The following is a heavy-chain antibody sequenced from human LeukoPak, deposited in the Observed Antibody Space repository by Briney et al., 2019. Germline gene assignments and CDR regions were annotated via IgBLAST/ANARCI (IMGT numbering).Heavy chain of an antibody. CDR1: GYSFTSNY. D-gene: IGHD3-22*01. V-gene: IGHV1-46*01. CDR3: VRGDEDYYDSSGTLDY. Sequence: GASVKVSCKASGYSFTSNYIHWVRQAPGQGLEWMGMIYPRDGSTSYAQKFQGRVTITADESTSTAYMELSSLRSEDTAVYYCVRGDEDYYDSSGTLDYWGQGTLVTVSS. CDR2: IYPRDGST. J-gene: IGHJ4*02.